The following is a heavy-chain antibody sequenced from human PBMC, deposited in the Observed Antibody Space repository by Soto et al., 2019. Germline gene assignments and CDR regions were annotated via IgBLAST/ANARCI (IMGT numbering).Heavy chain of an antibody. CDR2: ISPDGSIT. CDR3: TREVATVPDY. J-gene: IGHJ4*02. V-gene: IGHV3-74*01. Sequence: EVKLVESGGGLVQPGGSLRLYCEASGFTFRSYWMHWVRQAPGKGLVWVSRISPDGSITNYADSVKGRFTISSDNAKNTLFLQMNSLRAEDTAVYYCTREVATVPDYWGQGTLVTVSS. D-gene: IGHD6-13*01. CDR1: GFTFRSYW.